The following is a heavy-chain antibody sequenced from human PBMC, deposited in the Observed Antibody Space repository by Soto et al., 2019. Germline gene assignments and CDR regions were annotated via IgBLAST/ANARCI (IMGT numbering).Heavy chain of an antibody. V-gene: IGHV3-30*18. J-gene: IGHJ6*02. Sequence: QVQLVESGGGVVQPGRSLRLSCAASGFTFSSYGMHWVRQAPGMGLEWVAVISYDGSNKYYADSVKGRFTISRDNSKNTLYLQMNSLRAEDTAVYYCAKDRGFDLYYYYGMDVWGQGTTVTVSS. D-gene: IGHD3-10*01. CDR2: ISYDGSNK. CDR1: GFTFSSYG. CDR3: AKDRGFDLYYYYGMDV.